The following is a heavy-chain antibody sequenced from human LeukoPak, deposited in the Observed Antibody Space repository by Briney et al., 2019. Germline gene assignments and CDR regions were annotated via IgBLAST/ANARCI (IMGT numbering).Heavy chain of an antibody. Sequence: GASVKVSCKASGYTFISYYLHWVRQAPGQGLEWMGIINPSGGSTSYAQKFQGRVTMTRDTSTITVYMEVSSLRSEDTAVFYCARDGSGSYFDYFDYWGQGTLVTVSS. D-gene: IGHD1-26*01. V-gene: IGHV1-46*01. CDR2: INPSGGST. CDR3: ARDGSGSYFDYFDY. CDR1: GYTFISYY. J-gene: IGHJ4*02.